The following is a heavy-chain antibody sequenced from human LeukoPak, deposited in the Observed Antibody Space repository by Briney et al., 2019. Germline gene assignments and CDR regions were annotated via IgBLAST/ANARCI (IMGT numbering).Heavy chain of an antibody. J-gene: IGHJ4*02. D-gene: IGHD5-24*01. Sequence: GGSLRLSCAASGFILTNYNMNWVRQAPGKGLEWVSCVSSSSNYIFYGDSVKGRFTVSRDNAENSLYLQMNSLRAEDTAVYYCVRAGDSGYNSHRPTFFDYWGQGILVTVSS. CDR3: VRAGDSGYNSHRPTFFDY. CDR2: VSSSSNYI. V-gene: IGHV3-21*01. CDR1: GFILTNYN.